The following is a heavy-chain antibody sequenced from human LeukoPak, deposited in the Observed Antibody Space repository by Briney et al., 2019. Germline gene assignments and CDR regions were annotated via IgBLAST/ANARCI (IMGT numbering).Heavy chain of an antibody. Sequence: PSETLSLTCTVSGGSISSYYWSWIRQPPGKGLEWIGYIYYSGSTNYNPSLKSRVTISVDTSKNQFSLKLSSVTAADTAVYYYARSGGVAFDIWGQGTMVTVSS. V-gene: IGHV4-59*01. D-gene: IGHD2-15*01. CDR3: ARSGGVAFDI. J-gene: IGHJ3*02. CDR2: IYYSGST. CDR1: GGSISSYY.